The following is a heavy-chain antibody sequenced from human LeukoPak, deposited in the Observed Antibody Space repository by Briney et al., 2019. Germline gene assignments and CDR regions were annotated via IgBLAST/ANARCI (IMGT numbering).Heavy chain of an antibody. CDR3: AKDEEYSSSLSR. CDR2: ISSSGATT. J-gene: IGHJ4*02. D-gene: IGHD6-13*01. Sequence: GGSLRLSCVASGFTFSSYAMTWVRQAPGKGLEWVSAISSSGATTSYADSVKGRFTISRDNSKNTLYLQLNSLRAEDTAVYYCAKDEEYSSSLSRGGQGILVTVSS. V-gene: IGHV3-23*01. CDR1: GFTFSSYA.